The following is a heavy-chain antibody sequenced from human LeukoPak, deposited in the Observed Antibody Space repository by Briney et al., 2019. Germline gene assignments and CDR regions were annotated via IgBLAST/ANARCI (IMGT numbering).Heavy chain of an antibody. CDR2: ISYSGYT. J-gene: IGHJ4*02. V-gene: IGHV4-59*01. CDR3: ARGRNDNGGMFFDS. Sequence: PSETLSLTYTVSGGSIRSYYWSRIRQAPGKGLEWIGFISYSGYTSYSPSLKSRVAISVDTSKSQFSLRLSSMTAADTAIYYCARGRNDNGGMFFDSWAQGTLVTVSS. CDR1: GGSIRSYY. D-gene: IGHD4-23*01.